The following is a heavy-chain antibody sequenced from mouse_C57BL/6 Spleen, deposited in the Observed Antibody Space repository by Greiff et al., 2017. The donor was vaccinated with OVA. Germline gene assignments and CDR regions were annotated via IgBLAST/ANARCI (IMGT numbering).Heavy chain of an antibody. CDR3: ARLDSNYGGFAY. CDR1: GYTFTSYW. V-gene: IGHV1-69*01. Sequence: QVQLKQPGAELVMPGASVKLSCKASGYTFTSYWMHWVKQRPGQGLEWIGELDPSDSYTNYNQKFKGKSTLTVDKSSSTAYMQLSSLTSEDSAVYYCARLDSNYGGFAYWGQGTLVTVSA. D-gene: IGHD2-5*01. CDR2: LDPSDSYT. J-gene: IGHJ3*01.